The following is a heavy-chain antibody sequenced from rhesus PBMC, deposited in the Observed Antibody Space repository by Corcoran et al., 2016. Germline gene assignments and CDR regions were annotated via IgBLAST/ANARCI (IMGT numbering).Heavy chain of an antibody. J-gene: IGHJ4*01. Sequence: QVQLQESGPGLVKSSETLSLTCAVSVASISSYWWPWIRQPPGKGMEWIGEINGNSGSTDYNPSLKSRVTISKDAAKNQFSLKLNSVTAADTAVYYCASEFVYWGQGVLVTVSS. CDR1: VASISSYW. V-gene: IGHV4-80*01. CDR2: INGNSGST. CDR3: ASEFVY.